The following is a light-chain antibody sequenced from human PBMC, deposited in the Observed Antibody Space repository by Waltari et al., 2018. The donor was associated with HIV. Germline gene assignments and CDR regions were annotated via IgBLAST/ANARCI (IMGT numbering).Light chain of an antibody. CDR3: QQRSIWPRT. J-gene: IGKJ2*01. CDR2: DSS. CDR1: QSLNNY. Sequence: EIVLTQSPATLSLSPGDRATLSCRASQSLNNYLAWYQQRPGQPPRLLIYDSSNRAAGIPARFSGSGSGTDFTLTISSLEPEDCAVDYCQQRSIWPRTLGQGTKLEIK. V-gene: IGKV3-11*01.